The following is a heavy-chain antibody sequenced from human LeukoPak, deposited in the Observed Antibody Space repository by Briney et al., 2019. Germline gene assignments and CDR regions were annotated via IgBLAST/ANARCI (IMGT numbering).Heavy chain of an antibody. Sequence: SETLSLTCTVSGGSISSYYWSWIRQPPGKGLEWIGYIYYSGSTNYNPSLKSRVTISVDTSKNQFSLKLSSVTAADTAVYYCARGRLFDYWGQGTLVTVSS. CDR2: IYYSGST. V-gene: IGHV4-59*01. CDR3: ARGRLFDY. CDR1: GGSISSYY. J-gene: IGHJ4*02.